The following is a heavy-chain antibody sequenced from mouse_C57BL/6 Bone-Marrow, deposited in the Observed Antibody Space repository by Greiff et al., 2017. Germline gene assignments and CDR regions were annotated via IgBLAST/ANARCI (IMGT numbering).Heavy chain of an antibody. D-gene: IGHD2-3*01. CDR3: TRKDWGIYECYCNAMDD. J-gene: IGHJ4*01. CDR2: IWTGGGT. V-gene: IGHV2-9-1*01. Sequence: VQLQQSGPGLVAPSQSLSITCTVSGFSLTSYAISWVRQPPGKGLEWLGVIWTGGGTNYNSALISRLSISKDNSKSQVFLKMNSLQTDDTASNYCTRKDWGIYECYCNAMDDWGQGTSVTVAS. CDR1: GFSLTSYA.